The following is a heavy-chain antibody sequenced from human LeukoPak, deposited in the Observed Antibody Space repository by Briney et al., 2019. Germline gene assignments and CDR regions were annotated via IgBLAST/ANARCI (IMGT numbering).Heavy chain of an antibody. J-gene: IGHJ6*03. D-gene: IGHD6-13*01. Sequence: SETLSLTCTVSGGSISSSSYYWGWIRQPPGKGLEWIGSIYYSGSTYYNPSLKSRVTISVDTSKNQFSLKLSSATAADTAVYYCARTVYSSSWYHYMDVWGKGTTVTISS. CDR3: ARTVYSSSWYHYMDV. CDR2: IYYSGST. CDR1: GGSISSSSYY. V-gene: IGHV4-39*07.